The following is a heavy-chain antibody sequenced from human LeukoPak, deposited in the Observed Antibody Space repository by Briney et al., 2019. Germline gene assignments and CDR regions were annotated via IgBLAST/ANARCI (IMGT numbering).Heavy chain of an antibody. CDR3: ARGGRYCSGGSCYSRFLVDY. J-gene: IGHJ4*02. CDR1: GGSFSGYY. D-gene: IGHD2-15*01. V-gene: IGHV4-34*01. CDR2: INHSGST. Sequence: KPSETLSLTCAVYGGSFSGYYWSWIRQPPGKGLEWIGEINHSGSTNYNPSLKSRVTISVDTSKNQFSLKLSSVTAADTAVYYCARGGRYCSGGSCYSRFLVDYWGQGTLVTVSS.